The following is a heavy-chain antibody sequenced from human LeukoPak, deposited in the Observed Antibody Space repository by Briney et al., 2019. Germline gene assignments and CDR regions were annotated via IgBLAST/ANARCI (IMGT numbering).Heavy chain of an antibody. CDR1: GGSISSGSYY. V-gene: IGHV4-39*07. CDR2: IYHSGLT. J-gene: IGHJ4*02. Sequence: PSQTLSLTCTVSGGSISSGSYYWGWIRQPPGKGLEWIAIIYHSGLTYFNPSLKSRVTTSVDTSKNQFFLYLTSVTAADTAVYYCASNLYGSGNYFAYWGQGTLVTVS. CDR3: ASNLYGSGNYFAY. D-gene: IGHD3-10*01.